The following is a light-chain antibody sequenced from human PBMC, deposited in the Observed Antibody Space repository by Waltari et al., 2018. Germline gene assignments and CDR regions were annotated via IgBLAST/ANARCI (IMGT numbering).Light chain of an antibody. CDR3: QQSDGIPFT. V-gene: IGKV1-39*01. CDR2: KTS. Sequence: DIKMTQSPSSLFASIGDTVTITCRASQSVGPFLNWYQQKPGEAPNLLIYKTSHLQGGVSSRFSGSGSGTEFTLTIDNLQPEDFATYYCQQSDGIPFTFGPGT. CDR1: QSVGPF. J-gene: IGKJ2*01.